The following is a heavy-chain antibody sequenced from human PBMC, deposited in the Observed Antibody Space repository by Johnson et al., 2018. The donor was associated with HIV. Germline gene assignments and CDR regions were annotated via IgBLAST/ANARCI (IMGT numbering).Heavy chain of an antibody. CDR2: IWYDGSNK. Sequence: QVQLVESGGGVVQPGKSLRPSCAASGFTFSSYGMHWVRQAAGKGLEWVALIWYDGSNKYYADSVTGRFPISRDNSKNTLYLQINSLRSEDTAVYYCARSLAAAGLYDAFDIWGQGTMVTVSS. CDR3: ARSLAAAGLYDAFDI. V-gene: IGHV3-33*01. J-gene: IGHJ3*02. D-gene: IGHD6-13*01. CDR1: GFTFSSYG.